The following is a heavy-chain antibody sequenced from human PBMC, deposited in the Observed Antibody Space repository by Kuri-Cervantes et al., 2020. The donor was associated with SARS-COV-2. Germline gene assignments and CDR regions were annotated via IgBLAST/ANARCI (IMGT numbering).Heavy chain of an antibody. CDR3: AKSGCSSSSYYYYYGMDV. CDR1: GFTFSSYA. Sequence: GGSLRLSCAASGFTFSSYAMSWVRQAPGKGLEWVSAISGSGGSTYYADSVKGRFTISRDNSKNTLYLQMNSLRAEDTAVYYCAKSGCSSSSYYYYYGMDVWGQGTTVTVSS. V-gene: IGHV3-23*01. J-gene: IGHJ6*02. CDR2: ISGSGGST. D-gene: IGHD6-6*01.